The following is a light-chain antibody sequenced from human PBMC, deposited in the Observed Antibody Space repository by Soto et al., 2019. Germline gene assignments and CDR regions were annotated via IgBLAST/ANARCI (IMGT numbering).Light chain of an antibody. CDR1: QSIGNY. CDR2: SAS. CDR3: QASYTTPLT. V-gene: IGKV1-39*01. J-gene: IGKJ5*01. Sequence: DIQMTQSPSSLSASIGDRVTLTCRSSQSIGNYLYWYQQKPGKAPSLLIHSASTLQNGVPSRFSGSGSGTEYTFTISDLQPDDVATYYCQASYTTPLTVGQGTLLE.